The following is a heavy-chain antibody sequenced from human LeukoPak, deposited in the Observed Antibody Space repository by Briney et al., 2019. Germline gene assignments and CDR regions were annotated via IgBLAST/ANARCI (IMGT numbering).Heavy chain of an antibody. D-gene: IGHD2-2*01. CDR2: IIPIFGTA. V-gene: IGHV1-69*01. J-gene: IGHJ6*03. Sequence: SVKVSCKASGGTFSSYAISWVRQAPGQGLEWMGGIIPIFGTANYAQKFQGRVTITADESTSTAYMELSSLRSEDTAVYYCASREEDIVVVPAAIYYYYYYMDAWGKGTTVTVSS. CDR3: ASREEDIVVVPAAIYYYYYYMDA. CDR1: GGTFSSYA.